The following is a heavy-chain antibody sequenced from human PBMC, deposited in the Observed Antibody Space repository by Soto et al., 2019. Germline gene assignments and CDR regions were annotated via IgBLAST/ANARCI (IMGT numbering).Heavy chain of an antibody. Sequence: PGXSLRLSCAASGFTFSSYSMNWVRQAPGKGLEWVSSISSSSSYIYYADSVKGRFTISRDNAKNSLYLQMNSLRAEDTAVYYCARALYLIDYGDYRSFVFWCQGTLVTGSS. CDR2: ISSSSSYI. D-gene: IGHD4-17*01. CDR3: ARALYLIDYGDYRSFVF. J-gene: IGHJ4*02. V-gene: IGHV3-21*01. CDR1: GFTFSSYS.